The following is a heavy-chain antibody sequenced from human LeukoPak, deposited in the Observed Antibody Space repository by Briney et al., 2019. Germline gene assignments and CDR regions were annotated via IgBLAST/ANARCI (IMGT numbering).Heavy chain of an antibody. J-gene: IGHJ5*02. Sequence: GGSLRLSCAASGFTFSSYGMHWVRKAPGKGLAWVAVISYDGSNKYYADSVKVRFTISRDNSKNTLYLQMNSLRAEDTAVYYCAKEGRPGSIGVAGANWFDPWGQGTLVTVSS. CDR3: AKEGRPGSIGVAGANWFDP. CDR2: ISYDGSNK. CDR1: GFTFSSYG. V-gene: IGHV3-30*18. D-gene: IGHD6-19*01.